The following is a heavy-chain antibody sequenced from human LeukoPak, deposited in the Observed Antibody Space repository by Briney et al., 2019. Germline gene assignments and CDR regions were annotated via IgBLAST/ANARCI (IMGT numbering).Heavy chain of an antibody. CDR1: GFTFSSYS. Sequence: GGSLRLSCAASGFTFSSYSMNWVRQAPGKGLEWVSYISSSSSTIYYADSVKGRFTISRDNAKNSLYLQMNSLRAEDTAVYYCARAYCGGDCYWYYFDYWGQGTLVTVSS. D-gene: IGHD2-21*02. J-gene: IGHJ4*02. CDR2: ISSSSSTI. CDR3: ARAYCGGDCYWYYFDY. V-gene: IGHV3-48*01.